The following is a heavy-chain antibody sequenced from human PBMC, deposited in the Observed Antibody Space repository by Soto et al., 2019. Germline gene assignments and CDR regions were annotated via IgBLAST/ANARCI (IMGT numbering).Heavy chain of an antibody. CDR3: AKAEAAIGPGYYYGMDV. Sequence: GGSLRLSCAASGFTFSSYGMHWVRQAPGKGLEWVAVISYDGSNKYYADSVKGRFTISRDNSKNTLYLQMNSLRAEDTAVYYCAKAEAAIGPGYYYGMDVWGQGTTVTVSS. CDR2: ISYDGSNK. V-gene: IGHV3-30*18. D-gene: IGHD2-2*01. J-gene: IGHJ6*02. CDR1: GFTFSSYG.